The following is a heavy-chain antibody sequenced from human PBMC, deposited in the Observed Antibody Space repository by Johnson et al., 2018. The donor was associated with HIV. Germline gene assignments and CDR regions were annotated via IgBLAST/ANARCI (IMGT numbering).Heavy chain of an antibody. CDR2: ISYDGSNK. V-gene: IGHV3-30*18. CDR3: AKEQSVVVIGIGAFDI. Sequence: QVLLVESWGGLVQPGGSLRLSCAASRITLSSYGMHWVRQAPGKGLEWVAVISYDGSNKYYADSVKGRFTISRDNSKNTLYLQMNSLRAEDTAVYYCAKEQSVVVIGIGAFDIWGQGTMVTVSS. CDR1: RITLSSYG. J-gene: IGHJ3*02. D-gene: IGHD3-22*01.